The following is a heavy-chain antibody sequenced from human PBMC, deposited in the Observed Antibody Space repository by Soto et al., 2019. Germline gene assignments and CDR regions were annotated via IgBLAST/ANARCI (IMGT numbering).Heavy chain of an antibody. CDR3: ARVVGIAAAGEVDY. CDR1: GGTFSSYA. CDR2: IIPIFGTA. D-gene: IGHD6-13*01. J-gene: IGHJ4*02. V-gene: IGHV1-69*12. Sequence: QVQLVQSGAEVKKPGSSVKVSCKASGGTFSSYAISWVRQAPGQGLEWMGGIIPIFGTANYAQKFQGRVTXXAXEFXSTAYMELSSLRSEDTAVYYCARVVGIAAAGEVDYWGQGTLVTVSS.